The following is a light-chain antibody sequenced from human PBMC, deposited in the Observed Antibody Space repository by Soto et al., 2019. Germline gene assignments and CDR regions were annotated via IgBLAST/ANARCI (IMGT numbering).Light chain of an antibody. CDR3: SSYAGSNNQV. J-gene: IGLJ1*01. Sequence: ALAQPPSASGSPGQSVTISCTGTSSDVGGYNYVSWYQQHPGKAPKLMIYEVSKRPSGVPDRFSGSKSGNTASLTVSGLQAEDEADYYCSSYAGSNNQVFGTGTKVTVL. CDR1: SSDVGGYNY. CDR2: EVS. V-gene: IGLV2-8*01.